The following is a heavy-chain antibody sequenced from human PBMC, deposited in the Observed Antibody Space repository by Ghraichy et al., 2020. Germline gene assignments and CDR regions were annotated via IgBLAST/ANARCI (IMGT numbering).Heavy chain of an antibody. Sequence: SGPTLVKPTQTLTLTCTFSGFSLSTSGMCVSWIRQPPGKALEWLALIDWDDDKYYSTSLKTRLTISKDTSKNQVVLTMTNMDPVDTATYYCARIRRDYYDSSGYPFDYWGQGTLVTVSS. J-gene: IGHJ4*02. D-gene: IGHD3-22*01. CDR2: IDWDDDK. CDR1: GFSLSTSGMC. CDR3: ARIRRDYYDSSGYPFDY. V-gene: IGHV2-70*01.